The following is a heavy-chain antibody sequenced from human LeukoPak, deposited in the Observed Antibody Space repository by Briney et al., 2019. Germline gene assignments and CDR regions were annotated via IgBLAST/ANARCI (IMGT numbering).Heavy chain of an antibody. CDR3: ASPRIEYDSSIA. V-gene: IGHV3-21*01. CDR2: ISSSSSYI. Sequence: GGSLRLSCAASGFTFSSYSMNWVRQAPGKGLEWVSSISSSSSYIYYADSVKGRFTISRDNAKNSLYLQMNSLRAEDTAVYYSASPRIEYDSSIAWGQGTMVTVSS. D-gene: IGHD3-22*01. J-gene: IGHJ3*01. CDR1: GFTFSSYS.